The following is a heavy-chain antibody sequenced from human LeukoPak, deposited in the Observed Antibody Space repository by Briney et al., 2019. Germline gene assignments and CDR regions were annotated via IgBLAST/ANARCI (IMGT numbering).Heavy chain of an antibody. CDR1: GYTFTSYG. CDR3: ARRVYVWGSYRYLDY. Sequence: ASVTVSCKASGYTFTSYGISWVRQAPGQGREGMGGISAYNGNTNYAQKLQGRVTMTTDTSTSTAYMELRSLRSDDTAVYYCARRVYVWGSYRYLDYWGQGTLVTVSS. D-gene: IGHD3-16*02. V-gene: IGHV1-18*01. J-gene: IGHJ4*02. CDR2: ISAYNGNT.